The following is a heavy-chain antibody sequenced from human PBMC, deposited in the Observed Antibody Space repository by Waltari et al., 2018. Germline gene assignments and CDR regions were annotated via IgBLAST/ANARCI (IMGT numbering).Heavy chain of an antibody. CDR1: GYIFPDYD. CDR3: TRRREFFGPDY. J-gene: IGHJ4*02. CDR2: MNPNSGNT. D-gene: IGHD3-3*01. V-gene: IGHV1-8*01. Sequence: VQLVPSGPEAKQPGASVQVSCEASGYIFPDYDINWVRQAPGQGFEWMGWMNPNSGNTGYAQKFQGRVTMTMNTPTSRAYIELRDLRSDDTAVYYCTRRREFFGPDYWGQGSLVTVS.